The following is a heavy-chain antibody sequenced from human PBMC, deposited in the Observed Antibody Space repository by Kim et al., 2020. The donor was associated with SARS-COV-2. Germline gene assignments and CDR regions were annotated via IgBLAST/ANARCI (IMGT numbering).Heavy chain of an antibody. CDR2: GDA. CDR3: YRTTPTIDY. D-gene: IGHD3-16*02. Sequence: GDANYAPSLRGRFTRTRDTSIPTAYMELSRLRSDDTAVYYCYRTTPTIDYWGQGTLVTVSS. J-gene: IGHJ4*02. V-gene: IGHV1-2*02.